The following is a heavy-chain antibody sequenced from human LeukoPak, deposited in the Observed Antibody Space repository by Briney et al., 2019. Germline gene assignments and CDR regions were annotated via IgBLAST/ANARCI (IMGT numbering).Heavy chain of an antibody. Sequence: PGGSLRLSCSASGFTFSNNAMHWVRQAPGKGLEYVSGISSNGGSTHYADTVKGRFTISRDDSKNTLYLQMSSLRAEDTAVYYCVSTYYYDSSGYYPFDYWGQGTLVTVSS. CDR1: GFTFSNNA. CDR2: ISSNGGST. J-gene: IGHJ4*02. V-gene: IGHV3-64D*09. D-gene: IGHD3-22*01. CDR3: VSTYYYDSSGYYPFDY.